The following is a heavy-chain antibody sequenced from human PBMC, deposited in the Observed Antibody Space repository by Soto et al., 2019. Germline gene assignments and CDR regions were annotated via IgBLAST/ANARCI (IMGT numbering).Heavy chain of an antibody. CDR1: GYAFTSYG. V-gene: IGHV1-18*01. J-gene: IGHJ5*01. Sequence: ASVKVSCKAAGYAFTSYGISWGRQAPGQGLEWMGWISAYNGNTNYAQKLQGRLTISKDTSKSQVVLTLTNVDPVDTATYYCARLRVGATRTPDSWGQGTLVTVSS. CDR2: ISAYNGNT. D-gene: IGHD1-26*01. CDR3: ARLRVGATRTPDS.